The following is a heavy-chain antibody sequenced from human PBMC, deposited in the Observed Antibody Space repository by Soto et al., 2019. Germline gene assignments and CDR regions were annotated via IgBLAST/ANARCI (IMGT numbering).Heavy chain of an antibody. Sequence: SETLSLTCSVSGDSISTVDYFWAWIRQPPGQALEYIGYIYKSATTYYNPSFESRVAISLDTSKSQFSLNVTSVTAADTAVYFCARGRYCLTGRCFPNWFDPWGQGTLVTVSS. J-gene: IGHJ5*02. CDR2: IYKSATT. CDR3: ARGRYCLTGRCFPNWFDP. D-gene: IGHD2-15*01. V-gene: IGHV4-30-4*01. CDR1: GDSISTVDYF.